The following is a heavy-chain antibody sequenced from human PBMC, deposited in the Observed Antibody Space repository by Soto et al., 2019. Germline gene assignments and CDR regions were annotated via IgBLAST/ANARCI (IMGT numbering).Heavy chain of an antibody. CDR3: ARDLAYCGGDCYPYYYYGMDV. CDR2: INPNSGGT. V-gene: IGHV1-2*04. D-gene: IGHD2-21*02. CDR1: VYTFTGYY. Sequence: ASVKVSCKASVYTFTGYYMHWVRQAPGQGLEWMGWINPNSGGTNYAQKFQGWVTMTRDTSISTAYMELSRLRSDDTAVYYCARDLAYCGGDCYPYYYYGMDVWGQGTTVTVSS. J-gene: IGHJ6*02.